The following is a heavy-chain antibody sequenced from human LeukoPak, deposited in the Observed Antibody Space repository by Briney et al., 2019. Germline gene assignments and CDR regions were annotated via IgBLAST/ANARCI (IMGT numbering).Heavy chain of an antibody. Sequence: GGSLRLSCAAAGFTFSSYGMHWVRQAPGKWLEWVAVIWYDGSNKYYADYVKGRFTISRDNSKNTLYLQMNSLRAEDTAVYYCARDITTHLNWFDPWGQGTLVTVSS. CDR2: IWYDGSNK. J-gene: IGHJ5*02. V-gene: IGHV3-33*01. D-gene: IGHD3-22*01. CDR3: ARDITTHLNWFDP. CDR1: GFTFSSYG.